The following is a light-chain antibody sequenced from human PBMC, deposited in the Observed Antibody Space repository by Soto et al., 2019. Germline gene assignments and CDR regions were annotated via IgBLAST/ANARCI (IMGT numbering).Light chain of an antibody. CDR3: QQDNNWPPPT. CDR2: GAS. CDR1: QSVSSN. Sequence: EVVMTQSPATLSVSPGERATLSCRASQSVSSNLAWYQQKPGQAPRLLIYGASTRATGIPVRFSGSGSGTEFTLTISSLQSEDFAVYYCQQDNNWPPPTFGGGTKMDIK. J-gene: IGKJ4*02. V-gene: IGKV3-15*01.